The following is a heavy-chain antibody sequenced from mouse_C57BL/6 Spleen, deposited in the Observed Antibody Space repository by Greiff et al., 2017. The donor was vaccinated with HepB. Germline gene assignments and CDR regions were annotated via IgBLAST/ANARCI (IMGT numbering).Heavy chain of an antibody. CDR3: ARGTIYYDYGYFDY. J-gene: IGHJ2*01. CDR2: IHPNSGST. CDR1: GYTFTSYW. D-gene: IGHD2-4*01. Sequence: QVQLQQPGAELVKPGASVKLSCKASGYTFTSYWMHWVKQRPGQGLEWIGMIHPNSGSTNYNEKFKSKATLTVDKSSSTAYMQLSSLTSEDSAVYYCARGTIYYDYGYFDYWGQGTTLTVSS. V-gene: IGHV1-64*01.